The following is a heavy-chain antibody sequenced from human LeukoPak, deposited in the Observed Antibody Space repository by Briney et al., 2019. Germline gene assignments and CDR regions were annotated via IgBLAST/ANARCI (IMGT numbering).Heavy chain of an antibody. J-gene: IGHJ3*02. Sequence: SETLSLTCTVSGDSITNFYWNWIRQPPGKGLEWIGYIYYTGSTTFNPSLKSRVTMSVDTSKNQFSLKLSSVTAADTAVYFCARWMGTWNAFDIRGQGTVVTVSS. D-gene: IGHD1-1*01. V-gene: IGHV4-59*01. CDR2: IYYTGST. CDR1: GDSITNFY. CDR3: ARWMGTWNAFDI.